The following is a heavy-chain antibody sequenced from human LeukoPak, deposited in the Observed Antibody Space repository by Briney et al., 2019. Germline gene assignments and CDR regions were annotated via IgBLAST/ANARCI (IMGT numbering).Heavy chain of an antibody. J-gene: IGHJ5*02. CDR3: ARDSPYDFWSGYYENWFDP. CDR1: GFTFGDYA. CDR2: IKQDGSEK. D-gene: IGHD3-3*01. Sequence: GGSLRLSCTASGFTFGDYAMSWVRQAPGKGLEWVANIKQDGSEKYYVDSVKGRFTISRDNAKNSLYLQMNSLRAEDTAVYYCARDSPYDFWSGYYENWFDPWGQGTLVTVSS. V-gene: IGHV3-7*01.